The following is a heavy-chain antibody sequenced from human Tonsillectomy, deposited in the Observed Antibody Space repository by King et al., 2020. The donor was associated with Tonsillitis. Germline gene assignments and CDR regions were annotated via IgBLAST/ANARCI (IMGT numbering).Heavy chain of an antibody. CDR3: ARKREGYYYYYMDV. Sequence: MQLQESGPGLVKPSETLSLTCTVSGASISSYYWNWIRQPPGKGLEWIGYISYRGSTNYNPSLKSLVTIPENTSKNQFSLTLSSVTAADTAMYYCARKREGYYYYYMDVWGKGTTVTVSS. CDR2: ISYRGST. J-gene: IGHJ6*03. CDR1: GASISSYY. V-gene: IGHV4-59*08.